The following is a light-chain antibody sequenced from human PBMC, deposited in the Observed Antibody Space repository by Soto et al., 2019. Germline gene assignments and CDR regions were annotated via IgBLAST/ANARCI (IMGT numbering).Light chain of an antibody. CDR1: GSSIGTNT. V-gene: IGLV1-44*01. J-gene: IGLJ2*01. Sequence: QSVLNQPPSASGTPGQRVTISCSGSGSSIGTNTVNWYRQLPGTAPKLLIYGSNQRPSGVPDRFSGSKSGTSASLGISGLQSEDEADYYCAAWDGSLNNVLFGGGTKVTVL. CDR2: GSN. CDR3: AAWDGSLNNVL.